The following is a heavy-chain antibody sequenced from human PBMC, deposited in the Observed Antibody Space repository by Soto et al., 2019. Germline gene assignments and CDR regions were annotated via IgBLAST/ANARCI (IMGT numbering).Heavy chain of an antibody. CDR2: IYPGDSDT. J-gene: IGHJ6*02. D-gene: IGHD3-9*01. V-gene: IGHV5-51*01. Sequence: GESLKISCKGSGYSFTSYWIGWVRQMPGKGLEWMGIIYPGDSDTRYGPSFQGQVTISADKSISTAYLQWSSLKASDTAMYYCARLGYDILTGYYSGYYYYYGMDVWGQGTTVTVSS. CDR1: GYSFTSYW. CDR3: ARLGYDILTGYYSGYYYYYGMDV.